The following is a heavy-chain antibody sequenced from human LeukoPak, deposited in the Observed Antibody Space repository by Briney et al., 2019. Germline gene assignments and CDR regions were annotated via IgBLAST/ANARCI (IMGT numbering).Heavy chain of an antibody. CDR1: GGSISNYY. CDR2: IYTSGST. D-gene: IGHD1/OR15-1a*01. CDR3: ATGTAAAISTFDY. Sequence: SETLSLTCTVSGGSISNYYWSWIRQPAGKGLEWIGRIYTSGSTNYNPSLKSRVTMSVDTSKNQFSLKLSSVTAADTAVYYCATGTAAAISTFDYWGQGTLVTVSS. V-gene: IGHV4-4*07. J-gene: IGHJ4*02.